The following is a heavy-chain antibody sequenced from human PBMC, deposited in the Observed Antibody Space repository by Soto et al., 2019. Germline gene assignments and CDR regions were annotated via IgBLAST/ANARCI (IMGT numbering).Heavy chain of an antibody. CDR3: AKNPYYYDSSGYSEFYY. CDR1: GFTFSSYA. V-gene: IGHV3-23*01. CDR2: ISGSGGST. J-gene: IGHJ4*02. D-gene: IGHD3-22*01. Sequence: GGSLRLSCAASGFTFSSYAMSWVRQAPGKGLEWVSAISGSGGSTYYADSVKGRFTISRDNSKNTLYLQMNSLRAEDTAVYYCAKNPYYYDSSGYSEFYYWGQGTLVTVSS.